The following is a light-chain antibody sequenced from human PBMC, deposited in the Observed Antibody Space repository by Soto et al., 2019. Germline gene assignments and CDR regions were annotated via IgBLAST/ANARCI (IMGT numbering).Light chain of an antibody. V-gene: IGLV1-40*01. Sequence: QSVLTRPPSVSGAPGQSVTISCTGSSSNIGAGYDVHWYQQLPGTAPKLLIYGNSNRPSGVPDRFSGSKSGTSASLAITGLQAEDEADYYCQSYGSSLSGYVFGTGTKVTVL. CDR2: GNS. J-gene: IGLJ1*01. CDR1: SSNIGAGYD. CDR3: QSYGSSLSGYV.